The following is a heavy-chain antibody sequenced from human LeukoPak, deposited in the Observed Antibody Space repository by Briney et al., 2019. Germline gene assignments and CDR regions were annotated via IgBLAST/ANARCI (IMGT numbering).Heavy chain of an antibody. D-gene: IGHD3-22*01. V-gene: IGHV1-69*04. CDR1: GGTFSSYA. CDR2: IIPILGIA. J-gene: IGHJ4*02. CDR3: ARELLPALYYDSSGPGDY. Sequence: GSSVKVSCKASGGTFSSYAISWVRQAPGQGLEWMGRIIPILGIANYAQKFQGRVTITADKSTSTAYMELSSLRSEDTAVYYCARELLPALYYDSSGPGDYWGQGTLVTVSS.